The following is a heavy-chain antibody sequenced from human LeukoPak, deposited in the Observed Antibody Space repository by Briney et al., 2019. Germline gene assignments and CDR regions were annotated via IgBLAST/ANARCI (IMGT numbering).Heavy chain of an antibody. CDR3: ARNWHDYAFDI. D-gene: IGHD1-1*01. CDR1: GGSISSNLHY. Sequence: SETLSLTCTVAGGSISSNLHYWDWIRQPPGKGLEWIGYISYSGSTNSNPSLKSRVTMSVDTSKNQFSLKLTSVTAAGTAVYYCARNWHDYAFDIWGQGTMVTVSS. J-gene: IGHJ3*02. V-gene: IGHV4-61*05. CDR2: ISYSGST.